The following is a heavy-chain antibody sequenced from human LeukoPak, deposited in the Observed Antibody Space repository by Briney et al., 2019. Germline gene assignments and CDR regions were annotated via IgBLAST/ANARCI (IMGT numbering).Heavy chain of an antibody. CDR2: IYPGDSDT. D-gene: IGHD2-15*01. Sequence: NPGESLKISCKGSGYIFTNYWIGWVRQMPGKGLEWMGIIYPGDSDTRYSRSFQGQVTISADKSITTAYLQWNSLKASDSAMYYCVRKDRASYYVDYWGQGTLVTVSS. CDR3: VRKDRASYYVDY. J-gene: IGHJ4*02. V-gene: IGHV5-51*01. CDR1: GYIFTNYW.